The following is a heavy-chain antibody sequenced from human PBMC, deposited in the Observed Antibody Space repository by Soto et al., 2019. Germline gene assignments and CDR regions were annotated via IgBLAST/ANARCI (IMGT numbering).Heavy chain of an antibody. CDR3: AKRGYGRYNWFDP. Sequence: GSLRLSCAASGFTFSSYGMHWVRQAPGKGLEWVAVISYDGSNKYYADSVKGRFTISRDNSKNTLYLQMNSLRAEDTAVYYCAKRGYGRYNWFDPWGQGTLVTVS. CDR1: GFTFSSYG. CDR2: ISYDGSNK. V-gene: IGHV3-30*18. D-gene: IGHD5-18*01. J-gene: IGHJ5*02.